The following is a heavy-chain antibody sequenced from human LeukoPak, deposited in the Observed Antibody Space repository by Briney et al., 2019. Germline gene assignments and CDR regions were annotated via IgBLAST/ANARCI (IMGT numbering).Heavy chain of an antibody. CDR2: IYQSGST. Sequence: PSETLSLTCTVSGYSISSGHYWGWIRQPPGKGLEWIGSIYQSGSTYYNPSLKSRVTISVDMSKNQFSLKLTSATAPDVAGYYWARSDNFDSRGEYSPIGFDSWGQGTLVTVS. CDR1: GYSISSGHY. V-gene: IGHV4-38-2*02. D-gene: IGHD3-22*01. J-gene: IGHJ4*02. CDR3: ARSDNFDSRGEYSPIGFDS.